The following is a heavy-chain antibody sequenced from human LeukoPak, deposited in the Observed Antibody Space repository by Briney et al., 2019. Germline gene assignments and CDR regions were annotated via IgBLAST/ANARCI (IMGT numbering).Heavy chain of an antibody. CDR2: IFPPDSDT. V-gene: IGHV5-51*01. Sequence: GESLKISCKGSGYSFSNYWIGWVRQVPGKGLEWMGIIFPPDSDTRYSPSFQGQVTISADQSISTANLQWSSLKASDTAMYYCARRRGGASGAFDIWGQGTMVTVSS. CDR3: ARRRGGASGAFDI. D-gene: IGHD1-26*01. J-gene: IGHJ3*02. CDR1: GYSFSNYW.